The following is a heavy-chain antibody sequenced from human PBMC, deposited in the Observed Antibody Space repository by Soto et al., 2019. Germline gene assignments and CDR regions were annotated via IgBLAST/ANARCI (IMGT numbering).Heavy chain of an antibody. Sequence: ASVKVSCKASGYKFTTYFIHWVRQAPGHGLEWMGMIHPSCDTGYAQKFRGRVTMTIDTSTNTAYMDLRNLTSEDTAVYFSVRGYCTTSPCSGDFQFWGQGTLVTVSS. V-gene: IGHV1-46*01. CDR1: GYKFTTYF. D-gene: IGHD2-15*01. J-gene: IGHJ1*01. CDR3: VRGYCTTSPCSGDFQF. CDR2: IHPSCDT.